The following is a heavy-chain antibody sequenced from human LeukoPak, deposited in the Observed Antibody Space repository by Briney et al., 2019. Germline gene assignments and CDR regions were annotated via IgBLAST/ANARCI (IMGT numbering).Heavy chain of an antibody. CDR1: GFTFSSYS. V-gene: IGHV3-21*01. CDR3: AREAVAGTEGPHDAFGI. D-gene: IGHD6-19*01. J-gene: IGHJ3*02. CDR2: ISSSSSYI. Sequence: GGSLRLSCAASGFTFSSYSMNWVRQAPGKGLEWVSSISSSSSYIYYADSVKGRFTISRDNAKNSLYLQMNSLRAEDTAVYYCAREAVAGTEGPHDAFGIWGQGTMVTVSS.